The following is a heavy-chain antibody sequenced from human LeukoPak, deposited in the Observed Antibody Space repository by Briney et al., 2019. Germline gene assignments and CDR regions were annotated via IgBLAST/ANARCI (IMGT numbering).Heavy chain of an antibody. V-gene: IGHV3-43*02. J-gene: IGHJ4*02. D-gene: IGHD6-19*01. CDR3: AKDQGSSGWTRPFDY. CDR2: ISGDGGST. Sequence: GGSLRLSCAASGFTFDDYAMHWVRQAPGKGLEWVSLISGDGGSTYYADSVKGRFTISRDNSKNSLYLQMNSPRTEDTALYYCAKDQGSSGWTRPFDYWGQGTLVTVSS. CDR1: GFTFDDYA.